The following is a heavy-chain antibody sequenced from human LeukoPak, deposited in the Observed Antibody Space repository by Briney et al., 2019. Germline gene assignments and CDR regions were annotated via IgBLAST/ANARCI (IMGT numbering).Heavy chain of an antibody. CDR1: GGTFSSYA. CDR3: ARVGQLVRGDFDY. D-gene: IGHD6-13*01. V-gene: IGHV1-69*05. CDR2: IIPIFGTA. J-gene: IGHJ4*02. Sequence: ASVKVSCKASGGTFSSYAISWVRQAPGQGLEWMGGIIPIFGTANYAQKFQGRVTMTRDTSISTAYMELSRLRSDDTAVYYCARVGQLVRGDFDYWGQGTLVTVSS.